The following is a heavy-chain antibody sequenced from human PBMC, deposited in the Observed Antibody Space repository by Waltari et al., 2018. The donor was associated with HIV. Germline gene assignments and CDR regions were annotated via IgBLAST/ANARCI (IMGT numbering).Heavy chain of an antibody. V-gene: IGHV3-48*01. CDR3: AREFGTIDNFDY. D-gene: IGHD3-16*01. CDR2: RSRSSRTI. Sequence: EVQLVESGGGLVQPGGSLRLSCAASGYPFSRQTIIWVRQAPGKGLAWPSYRSRSSRTIYSADSVEGLFTVSSDNARNSAYLQMNSLKVEDTAVYYCAREFGTIDNFDYWGQGTLVSVSS. J-gene: IGHJ4*01. CDR1: GYPFSRQT.